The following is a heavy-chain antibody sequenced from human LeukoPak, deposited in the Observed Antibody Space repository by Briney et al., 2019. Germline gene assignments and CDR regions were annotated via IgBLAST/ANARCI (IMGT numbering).Heavy chain of an antibody. J-gene: IGHJ5*02. CDR3: ARCFGRYSGNWFDP. CDR2: ISAYNGNT. CDR1: GGTFSSYA. Sequence: GSSVKVSCKASGGTFSSYAISWVRQAPGQGLEWMGWISAYNGNTNYAQKLQGRVTMTTDTSTSTAYMELRSLRSDDTAVYYCARCFGRYSGNWFDPWGQGTLVTVSS. V-gene: IGHV1-18*01. D-gene: IGHD6-13*01.